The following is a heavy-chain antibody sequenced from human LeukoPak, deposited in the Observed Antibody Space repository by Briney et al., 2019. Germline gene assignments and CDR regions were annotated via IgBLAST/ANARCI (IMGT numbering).Heavy chain of an antibody. J-gene: IGHJ4*02. CDR2: IYYSGST. CDR1: GGSISSYY. CDR3: ARVAVAGTSRHFDY. V-gene: IGHV4-59*01. D-gene: IGHD6-19*01. Sequence: SETLSLTCTVSGGSISSYYWSWTRQPPGKGLEWIGYIYYSGSTNYNPSLKSRVTISVDTSKNQFSLKLSSVTAADTAVYYCARVAVAGTSRHFDYWGQGTLVTVSS.